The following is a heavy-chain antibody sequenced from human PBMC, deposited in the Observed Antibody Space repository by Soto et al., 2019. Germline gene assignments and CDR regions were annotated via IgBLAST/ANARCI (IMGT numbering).Heavy chain of an antibody. J-gene: IGHJ5*02. V-gene: IGHV5-51*01. CDR3: ARRGAPGIAAAAGFDP. Sequence: GESLKISCKGSGYSFTSYWIGWVRQMPGKGLEWMGIIYPGDSDTRYSPSFQGQVTISADKSISTAYLQWSSLKASDTAMYYCARRGAPGIAAAAGFDPWGQGTLVTVS. CDR1: GYSFTSYW. D-gene: IGHD6-13*01. CDR2: IYPGDSDT.